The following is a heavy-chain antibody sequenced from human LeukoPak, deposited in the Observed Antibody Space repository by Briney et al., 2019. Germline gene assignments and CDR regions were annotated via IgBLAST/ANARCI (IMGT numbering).Heavy chain of an antibody. CDR2: INHIGST. J-gene: IGHJ5*01. CDR1: GGSFSGYY. D-gene: IGHD6-19*01. V-gene: IGHV4-34*01. Sequence: SETLSLTCAVYGGSFSGYYWSWIRQPPGKGLEWIGEINHIGSTYYNPSLESRVTISVDTSENQFSLRLTSVNAADTAVYYCARGSSGPRLASWGQGTLVTVSS. CDR3: ARGSSGPRLAS.